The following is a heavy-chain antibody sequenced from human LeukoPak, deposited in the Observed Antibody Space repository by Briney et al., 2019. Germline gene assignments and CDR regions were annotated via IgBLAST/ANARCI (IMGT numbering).Heavy chain of an antibody. CDR3: ARGRDGYNYYYYYYMDV. D-gene: IGHD5-24*01. Sequence: QTGGSLRLSCAASGFTFSNYGMHWVHQAPGKGLEWLAIMWYDGSIKYYADSAKGRFTISRDNSKNTVFLQMNSLRAEDTAVYYCARGRDGYNYYYYYYMDVWGKGTTVTVSS. J-gene: IGHJ6*03. CDR1: GFTFSNYG. CDR2: MWYDGSIK. V-gene: IGHV3-33*02.